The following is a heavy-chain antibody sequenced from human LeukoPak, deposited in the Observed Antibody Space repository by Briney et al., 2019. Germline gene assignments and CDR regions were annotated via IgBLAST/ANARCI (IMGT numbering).Heavy chain of an antibody. CDR1: GGSFSGYY. Sequence: SETLSLTCAVYGGSFSGYYWSWIRQPPGKGLEWIGEINHSGSTNYNPSLRSRVTISVDTSKNQFSLKLSSVTAAGTAVYYCARKPGIVVVVAATGAYDYWGQGTLVTVSS. V-gene: IGHV4-34*01. J-gene: IGHJ4*02. CDR3: ARKPGIVVVVAATGAYDY. CDR2: INHSGST. D-gene: IGHD2-15*01.